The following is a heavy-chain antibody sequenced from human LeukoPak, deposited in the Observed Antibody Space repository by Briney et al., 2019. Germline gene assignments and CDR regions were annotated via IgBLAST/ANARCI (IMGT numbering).Heavy chain of an antibody. CDR3: ARAITNYGYIFDY. CDR2: ISTRSTYI. V-gene: IGHV3-21*01. Sequence: PGGSLRLSCAASGFTFSYYAMNWVRQAPGKGLEWASSISTRSTYIYYADSLKGRFTISRDNAKNSLYLQMNSLRAEDTAVYYCARAITNYGYIFDYWGQGTLVTVSS. CDR1: GFTFSYYA. J-gene: IGHJ4*02. D-gene: IGHD5-18*01.